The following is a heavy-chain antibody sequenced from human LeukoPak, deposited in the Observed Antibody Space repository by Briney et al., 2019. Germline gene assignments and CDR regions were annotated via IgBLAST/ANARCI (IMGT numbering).Heavy chain of an antibody. CDR1: GFSFSSYA. D-gene: IGHD2-15*01. CDR2: ISGSGGST. J-gene: IGHJ1*01. Sequence: GGSLRLSCAASGFSFSSYAMSWVRHAPGKGLEWVSAISGSGGSTYYADSVKGRFTISRDNAKNSLYLQMNSLRAEDTAVYYCARDRQSTVVAARAEYFQHWGQGTLVTVSS. CDR3: ARDRQSTVVAARAEYFQH. V-gene: IGHV3-23*01.